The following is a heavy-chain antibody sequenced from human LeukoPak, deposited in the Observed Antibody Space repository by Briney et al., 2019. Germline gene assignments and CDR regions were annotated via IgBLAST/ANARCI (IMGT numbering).Heavy chain of an antibody. CDR1: GGTFSNYA. V-gene: IGHV1-69*13. CDR3: ATSIVVASATRGNPPPYHYYYGMDV. CDR2: IIPIFGTA. Sequence: ASVKVSCKASGGTFSNYAINWVRQVPGQGLEWMGGIIPIFGTANYEQKFQGRVTITADESTSTAYMELSSLRSEDTAVYYCATSIVVASATRGNPPPYHYYYGMDVWGQGTTVTVSS. D-gene: IGHD2-2*01. J-gene: IGHJ6*02.